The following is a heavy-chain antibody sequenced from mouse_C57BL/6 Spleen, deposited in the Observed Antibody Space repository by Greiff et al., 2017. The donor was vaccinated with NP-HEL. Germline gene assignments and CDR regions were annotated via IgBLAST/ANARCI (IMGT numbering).Heavy chain of an antibody. V-gene: IGHV1-63*01. CDR3: ARERNYYGDYAMDY. CDR2: IYPGGGYT. Sequence: VQLQQSGAELVRPGTSVKMSCKASGYTFTNYWIGWAKQRPGHGLEWIGDIYPGGGYTNYNEKFKGKATLTADKSSSTAYMQFSSLTSEDSAIYYCARERNYYGDYAMDYWGQGTSVTVSS. CDR1: GYTFTNYW. J-gene: IGHJ4*01. D-gene: IGHD1-1*01.